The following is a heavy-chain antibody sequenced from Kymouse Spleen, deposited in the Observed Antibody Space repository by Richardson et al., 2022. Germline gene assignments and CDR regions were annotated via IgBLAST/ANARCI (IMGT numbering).Heavy chain of an antibody. CDR3: TSYYDSSGYYYDY. D-gene: IGHD3-22*01. V-gene: IGHV3-73*02. J-gene: IGHJ4*02. CDR2: IRSKANSYAT. Sequence: EVQLVESGGGLVQPGGSLKLSCAASGFTFSGSAMHWVRQASGKGLEWVGRIRSKANSYATAYAASVKGRFTISRDDSKNTAYLQMNSLKTEDTAVYYCTSYYDSSGYYYDYWGQGTLVTVSS. CDR1: GFTFSGSA.